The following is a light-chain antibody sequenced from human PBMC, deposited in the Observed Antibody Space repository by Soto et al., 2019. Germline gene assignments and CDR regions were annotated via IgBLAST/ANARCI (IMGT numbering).Light chain of an antibody. Sequence: QSALTQPASVSGSPGQSIAISCTGTRSDVAAYNYVSWYQQHPGKAPKLMISEVTNRPSGVSDRFSGSKPGNTASLTISGLQAEDEADYYCSSFTSRFTFVFGTGTKVTVL. V-gene: IGLV2-14*01. CDR2: EVT. CDR1: RSDVAAYNY. CDR3: SSFTSRFTFV. J-gene: IGLJ1*01.